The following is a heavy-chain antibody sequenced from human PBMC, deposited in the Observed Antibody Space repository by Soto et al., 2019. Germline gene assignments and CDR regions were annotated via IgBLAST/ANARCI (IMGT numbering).Heavy chain of an antibody. CDR1: GGSISSSSYY. V-gene: IGHV4-39*02. J-gene: IGHJ4*02. D-gene: IGHD5-12*01. Sequence: SETLSVISTVSGGSISSSSYYWGWIRQPPGKGLEWIGSIYYGGSTYYNPSLKSRVTLYVDTSKNRYSLQLSSVTAANTAVYYCAREEWLRRYYFDYWGQGTLVTVSS. CDR2: IYYGGST. CDR3: AREEWLRRYYFDY.